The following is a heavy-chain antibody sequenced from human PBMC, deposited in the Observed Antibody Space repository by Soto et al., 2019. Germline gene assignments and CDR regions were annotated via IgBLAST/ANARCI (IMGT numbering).Heavy chain of an antibody. V-gene: IGHV1-18*04. D-gene: IGHD6-19*01. CDR2: ISAYNGNT. CDR3: ARRSSGWCDY. Sequence: ASVKVSCKASGYTFTSYYMHWVRQAPGQGLEWMGWISAYNGNTNYAQKLQGRVTMTTDTSTSTAYMELRSLRSDDTAVYYCARRSSGWCDYWGQGTLVTVSS. J-gene: IGHJ4*02. CDR1: GYTFTSYY.